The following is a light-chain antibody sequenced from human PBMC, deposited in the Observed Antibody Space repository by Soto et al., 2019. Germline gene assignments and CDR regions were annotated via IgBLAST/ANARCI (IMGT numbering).Light chain of an antibody. V-gene: IGKV3-11*01. CDR2: DAS. J-gene: IGKJ4*01. CDR1: QSVRSS. CDR3: QQRSDWPPELT. Sequence: EIVLTQSPATLTLSPGDRATLSCRASQSVRSSLAWYQQKPGQAPRLLIYDASKRATGIPARFSGSASGTDFTLSNSSLEPGDFAVYYCQQRSDWPPELTFGGGTKVEIK.